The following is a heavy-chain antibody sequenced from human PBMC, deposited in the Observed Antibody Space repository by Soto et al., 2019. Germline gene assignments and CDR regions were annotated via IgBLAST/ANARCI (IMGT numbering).Heavy chain of an antibody. CDR3: EREGGSLNWFDP. CDR1: GFTFSSYS. V-gene: IGHV3-48*02. CDR2: ISSSSSTI. Sequence: EVQLVESGGGLVQPGGSLRLSCAASGFTFSSYSMNWVRQAPGKGLEWVSYISSSSSTIYYADSVKGRFTISRDNAKNSLYLQMNRMRDEDTAVYYCEREGGSLNWFDPWGQGTLVTVSS. D-gene: IGHD1-26*01. J-gene: IGHJ5*02.